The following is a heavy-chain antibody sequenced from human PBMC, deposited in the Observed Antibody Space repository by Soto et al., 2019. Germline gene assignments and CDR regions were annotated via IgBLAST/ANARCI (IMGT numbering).Heavy chain of an antibody. J-gene: IGHJ4*02. CDR1: GFTFSSYG. V-gene: IGHV3-30*18. CDR2: ISPDGSNN. D-gene: IGHD2-2*01. CDR3: AKDPRDGSSPFDY. Sequence: PGGSLRLSCAASGFTFSSYGMHWVRQARGKGLEWVAGISPDGSNNYDADSVKGRFTMSRDNSKNTLRLQMNRLRAEETAVYYCAKDPRDGSSPFDYRGQGT.